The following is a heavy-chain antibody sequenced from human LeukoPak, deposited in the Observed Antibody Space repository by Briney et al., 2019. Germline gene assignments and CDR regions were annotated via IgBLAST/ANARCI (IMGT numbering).Heavy chain of an antibody. V-gene: IGHV3-23*01. Sequence: GGSLRLSCATSGFTFSSYAMSWVRQAPGKGLEWVSAISGSGGSTYYADSVKVRFTISRDNSKNTLYLQMNSLRAEDTAVYYCAKVKWFLNPHFDYWGQGTLVTVSS. J-gene: IGHJ4*02. CDR1: GFTFSSYA. CDR2: ISGSGGST. D-gene: IGHD3-22*01. CDR3: AKVKWFLNPHFDY.